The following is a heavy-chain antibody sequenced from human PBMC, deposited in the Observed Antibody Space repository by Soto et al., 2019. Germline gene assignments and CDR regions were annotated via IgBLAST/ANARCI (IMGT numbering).Heavy chain of an antibody. CDR1: GYTFTSYA. D-gene: IGHD6-19*01. Sequence: QVQLVQSGAEVKKPGASVKVSCKASGYTFTSYAMHWVRQAPGQRLEWMGWINAGNGNTKYSQKFQGRVTIIRDTAASTAYKELSSLRSEDTAVYYCASRQVVAGTNDYYYGMDVWGQGTTVTVSS. J-gene: IGHJ6*02. CDR3: ASRQVVAGTNDYYYGMDV. V-gene: IGHV1-3*01. CDR2: INAGNGNT.